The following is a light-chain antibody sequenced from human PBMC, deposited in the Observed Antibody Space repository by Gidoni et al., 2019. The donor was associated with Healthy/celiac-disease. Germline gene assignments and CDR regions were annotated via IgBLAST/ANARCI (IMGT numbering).Light chain of an antibody. J-gene: IGKJ5*01. V-gene: IGKV3-11*01. CDR3: QQRSNWPPIT. CDR2: DSS. CDR1: QSVSSY. Sequence: EIVLTQSPATLSLSPGERATLSCRASQSVSSYLAWYQQKPGQAPRLLIYDSSNRATGIPARFSGRGSWTDFTLTISSLEPEDFAVYYCQQRSNWPPITFGQVTRLEI.